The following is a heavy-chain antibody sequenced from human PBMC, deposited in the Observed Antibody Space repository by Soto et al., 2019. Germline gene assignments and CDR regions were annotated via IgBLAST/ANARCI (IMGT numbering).Heavy chain of an antibody. J-gene: IGHJ6*03. CDR3: ARVDTMVRGVITYYMDV. CDR2: INHSGST. Sequence: PSETLSLTCAVYGGSFSGYYWSWIRQPPGKGLEWIGEINHSGSTNYNPSLKSRVTISVDTSKNQFSLKLSSVTAADTAVYYCARVDTMVRGVITYYMDVWGKGTTVTVSS. CDR1: GGSFSGYY. V-gene: IGHV4-34*01. D-gene: IGHD3-10*01.